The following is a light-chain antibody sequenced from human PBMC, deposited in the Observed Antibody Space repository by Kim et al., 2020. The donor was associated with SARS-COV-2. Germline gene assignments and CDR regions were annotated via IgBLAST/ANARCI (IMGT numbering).Light chain of an antibody. CDR3: AAWDDSLNGVV. Sequence: GQRITISVSGSSSNIGSNTVNWYQQLPGTAPKLIIYSNNQRPSGVPDRFSGSKSGTSASLAISGLQSEDEADYYCAAWDDSLNGVVFGGGTQLTVL. CDR2: SNN. J-gene: IGLJ2*01. CDR1: SSNIGSNT. V-gene: IGLV1-44*01.